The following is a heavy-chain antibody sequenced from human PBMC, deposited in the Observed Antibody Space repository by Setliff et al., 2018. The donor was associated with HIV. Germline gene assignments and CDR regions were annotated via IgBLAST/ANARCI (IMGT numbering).Heavy chain of an antibody. J-gene: IGHJ4*02. V-gene: IGHV1-69*05. CDR2: IIPIFGTA. Sequence: SVKVSCKASGGTFSSYAISWVRQAPGQGLEWMGGIIPIFGTANYAQKFQGRVTITTVESTSTAYMELSSLRSEDTAVNYCARDYSPTFYYYDSSGTFDDWGQGTLVTVAA. D-gene: IGHD3-22*01. CDR1: GGTFSSYA. CDR3: ARDYSPTFYYYDSSGTFDD.